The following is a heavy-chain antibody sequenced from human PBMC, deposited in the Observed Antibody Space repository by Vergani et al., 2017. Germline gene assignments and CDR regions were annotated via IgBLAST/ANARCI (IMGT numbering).Heavy chain of an antibody. CDR1: GGSISSYY. J-gene: IGHJ4*02. D-gene: IGHD6-13*01. CDR3: ARMIAAAGTEXFDY. CDR2: IYYSGST. V-gene: IGHV4-59*01. Sequence: QVQLQESGPGLVKPSETLSLTCTVSGGSISSYYWSWIRQPPGKGLEWIGYIYYSGSTNYNPSLKSRVTISVDTSKNHFSLKLSSVTAADTAVYYCARMIAAAGTEXFDYWGQGTLVTVSS.